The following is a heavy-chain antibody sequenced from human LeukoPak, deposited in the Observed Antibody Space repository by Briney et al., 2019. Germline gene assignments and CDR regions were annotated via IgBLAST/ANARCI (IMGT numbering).Heavy chain of an antibody. Sequence: AGGSLRLSCAASGFAFDDYGMSWVRQAPGKGLEWVSGINWNGGSTGYADSVKGRFTISRDNAKNSLYLQMNSLRAEDTALYYCAILAAAAPPPKYYMDVWGKGTTVTVSS. D-gene: IGHD6-13*01. V-gene: IGHV3-20*04. CDR2: INWNGGST. CDR1: GFAFDDYG. CDR3: AILAAAAPPPKYYMDV. J-gene: IGHJ6*03.